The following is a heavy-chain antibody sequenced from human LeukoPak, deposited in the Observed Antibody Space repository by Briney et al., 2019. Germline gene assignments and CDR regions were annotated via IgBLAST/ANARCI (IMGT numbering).Heavy chain of an antibody. D-gene: IGHD6-19*01. CDR1: GFTCSSYA. CDR2: ISGSGGST. Sequence: SGGSLRLSCAASGFTCSSYAMSWVRQARGKGLEWVSAISGSGGSTYYADSVKGRFTISRDNSKNTLYLQMNSLRAEDTAVYYCAKDRRIAVAGGFDPWGQGTLVTVSS. CDR3: AKDRRIAVAGGFDP. J-gene: IGHJ5*02. V-gene: IGHV3-23*01.